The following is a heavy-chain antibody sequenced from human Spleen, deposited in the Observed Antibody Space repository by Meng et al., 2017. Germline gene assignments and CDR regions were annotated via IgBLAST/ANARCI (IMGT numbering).Heavy chain of an antibody. J-gene: IGHJ5*02. Sequence: SVKVSCKASHYTFTSYAISWVRQAPGQGLEWMGGIIPIFGTANYAQKFQGRVTITTDESTSTAYMELSSLRSDDTAVYYCARSQVTYYRDSSGHYPFDPWGQGTQVTVSS. CDR3: ARSQVTYYRDSSGHYPFDP. CDR2: IIPIFGTA. CDR1: HYTFTSYA. D-gene: IGHD3-22*01. V-gene: IGHV1-69*05.